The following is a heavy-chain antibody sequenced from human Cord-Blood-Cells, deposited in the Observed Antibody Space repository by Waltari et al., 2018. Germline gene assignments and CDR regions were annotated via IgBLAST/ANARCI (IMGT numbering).Heavy chain of an antibody. J-gene: IGHJ4*02. V-gene: IGHV4-34*01. CDR2: INHSGST. Sequence: QVQLQQWGAGLLKPSETLSLTCAVYGGSFSGYYWIWIRQPPGTGLEWIGEINHSGSTNYNPSLKSRVTISVDTSKNQFSLKLSSVTAADTAVYYCARAREVVVYWSGYSYYFDYWGQGTLVTVSS. D-gene: IGHD3-3*01. CDR1: GGSFSGYY. CDR3: ARAREVVVYWSGYSYYFDY.